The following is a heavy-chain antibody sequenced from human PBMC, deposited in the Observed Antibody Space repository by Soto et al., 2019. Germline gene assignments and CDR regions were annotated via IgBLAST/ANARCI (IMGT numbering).Heavy chain of an antibody. D-gene: IGHD6-13*01. CDR2: INAGNGNT. J-gene: IGHJ4*02. Sequence: SVKGSCKASGYTFTSYAMHWVRQAPGQRLEWMGWINAGNGNTKYSQKFQGRVTITRDTSASTAYMELSSLRSEDTAVYYCARDQTIKNSSSLGYWGQGTLVTVSS. V-gene: IGHV1-3*01. CDR1: GYTFTSYA. CDR3: ARDQTIKNSSSLGY.